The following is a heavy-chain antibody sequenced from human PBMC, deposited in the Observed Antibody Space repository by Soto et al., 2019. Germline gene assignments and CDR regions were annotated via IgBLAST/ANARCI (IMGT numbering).Heavy chain of an antibody. CDR2: IIPILGIA. CDR3: ARGGCSSTSCYGAYYYYYMDV. D-gene: IGHD2-2*01. Sequence: QVQLVQSGAEVKKPGSSVKVSCKASGGTFSSYTISWVRQAPGQGLEWMGRIIPILGIANYAQKFQGRVTITADKSTSIAYMERSSPRSEDTAVYYCARGGCSSTSCYGAYYYYYMDVWGKGTTVTVSS. V-gene: IGHV1-69*02. J-gene: IGHJ6*03. CDR1: GGTFSSYT.